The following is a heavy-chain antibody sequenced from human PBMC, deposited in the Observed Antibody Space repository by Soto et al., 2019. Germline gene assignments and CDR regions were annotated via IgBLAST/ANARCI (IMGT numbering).Heavy chain of an antibody. CDR3: VLGGIVVVPAAIPGYYYGMDV. V-gene: IGHV3-30-3*01. CDR1: GFTFSIYA. J-gene: IGHJ6*02. Sequence: GGSLRLSCAASGFTFSIYAMHWVRQAPGKGLEWVAVISYDGSNKYYADSVKGRFTISRDNSKNTLYLQMNSLRAEDTAVYYCVLGGIVVVPAAIPGYYYGMDVWGQGTTVTVSS. D-gene: IGHD2-2*02. CDR2: ISYDGSNK.